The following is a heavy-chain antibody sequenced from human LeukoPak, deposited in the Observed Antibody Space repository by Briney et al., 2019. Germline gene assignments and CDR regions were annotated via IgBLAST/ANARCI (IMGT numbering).Heavy chain of an antibody. V-gene: IGHV1-69*06. CDR1: GGTFSSYA. CDR3: VHYSGTQGNALDF. J-gene: IGHJ3*01. D-gene: IGHD2-21*01. CDR2: IIPIFGTA. Sequence: GASVKVSCKASGGTFSSYAISWVRQAPGQGLEWMGGIIPIFGTANYAQKFQGRVAITADKSTSTAYMELSSLRSEDTAVYYCVHYSGTQGNALDFWGQGTRVTVSS.